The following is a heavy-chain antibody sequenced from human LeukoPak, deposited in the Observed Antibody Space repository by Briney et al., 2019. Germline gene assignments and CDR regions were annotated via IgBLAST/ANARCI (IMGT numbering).Heavy chain of an antibody. CDR3: ARVLSADSPGFQH. CDR2: IDSDGSGT. V-gene: IGHV3-74*01. J-gene: IGHJ1*01. D-gene: IGHD3-22*01. CDR1: GYTFSSFW. Sequence: GGSLRLSCAAAGYTFSSFWIHWVRQAPGKGLEWVARIDSDGSGTRYADSVKGRFTISRDNAKNTLYLQMNSLRAEDTAVYYCARVLSADSPGFQHWGQGTLVTVSS.